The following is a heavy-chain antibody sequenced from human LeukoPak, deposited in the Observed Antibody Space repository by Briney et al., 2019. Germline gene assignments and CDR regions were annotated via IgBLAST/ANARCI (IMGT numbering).Heavy chain of an antibody. CDR1: GFTFSSYG. CDR2: NRDAVNSR. CDR3: TRGYYYYMDV. V-gene: IGHV3-30*02. Sequence: PGGSLRLSCVASGFTFSSYGVHWVRQIPGKGLEWVALNRDAVNSRDYADSVKGRFTISRDNSKNTVYLQMNSLRGEDTAVYYCTRGYYYYMDVWGKGTAVTISS. J-gene: IGHJ6*03.